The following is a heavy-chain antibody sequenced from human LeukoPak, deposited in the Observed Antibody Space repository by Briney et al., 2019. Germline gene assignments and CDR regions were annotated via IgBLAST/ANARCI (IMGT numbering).Heavy chain of an antibody. CDR2: ISAYNGNT. Sequence: GASVKVSCKAAGYTFTSYGISWVRQAPGQGRECMGWISAYNGNTNYAQKLQGRVTMTTDTSTSTAYLELRSLRSDDTAVYYCAKYSSGWPADWGQGTLVTVSS. D-gene: IGHD6-19*01. J-gene: IGHJ4*02. CDR1: GYTFTSYG. V-gene: IGHV1-18*01. CDR3: AKYSSGWPAD.